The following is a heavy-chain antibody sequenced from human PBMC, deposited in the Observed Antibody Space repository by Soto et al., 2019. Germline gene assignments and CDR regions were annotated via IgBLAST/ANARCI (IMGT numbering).Heavy chain of an antibody. CDR1: GFTFSSYA. J-gene: IGHJ4*02. CDR2: VSAGGGST. CDR3: AKEVPGGGDCSWVDY. V-gene: IGHV3-23*01. Sequence: GGSLRLSCAASGFTFSSYAMTWVRQAPGKGLEWVSAVSAGGGSTFYADSVRGRFAISRDNSKNTLYLQMNSLRAEDTAVYYCAKEVPGGGDCSWVDYWGQGTRVTVSS. D-gene: IGHD2-21*02.